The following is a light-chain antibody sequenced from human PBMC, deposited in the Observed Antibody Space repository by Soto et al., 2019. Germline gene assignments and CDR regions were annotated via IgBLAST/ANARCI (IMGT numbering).Light chain of an antibody. CDR3: QQRTNWPRA. J-gene: IGKJ4*01. Sequence: EIVLTQSPATLSLSPGERATLSCRASQSVSSYLGWYQQKPGQAPRLLIYDVSNRATGIPARFSGSGSGTDFTLTISSLEPEDFALYYCQQRTNWPRAFGGGTKVEIK. V-gene: IGKV3-11*01. CDR2: DVS. CDR1: QSVSSY.